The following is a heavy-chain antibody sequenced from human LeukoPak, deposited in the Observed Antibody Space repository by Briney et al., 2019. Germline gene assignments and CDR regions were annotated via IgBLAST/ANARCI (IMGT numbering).Heavy chain of an antibody. CDR1: GFTFSTSG. Sequence: GGSLRLSCAASGFTFSTSGMHWVRQAPGKGLEWAAFIRLDGSSKYYADSVKGQFIISRDNSKNTLYLQMNSLRADDTAVYYCAKGTGLLSFDYWGQGTLVTVSS. J-gene: IGHJ4*02. D-gene: IGHD3-10*01. V-gene: IGHV3-30*02. CDR2: IRLDGSSK. CDR3: AKGTGLLSFDY.